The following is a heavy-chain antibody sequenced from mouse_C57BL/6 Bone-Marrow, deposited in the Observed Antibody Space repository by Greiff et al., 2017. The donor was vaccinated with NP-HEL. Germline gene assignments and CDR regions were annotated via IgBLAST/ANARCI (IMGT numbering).Heavy chain of an antibody. Sequence: EVHLVESGPGLVKPSQSLSLTCSVTGYSITSGYYWNWIRQFPGNKLEWMGYISYDGSNNYNPSLKNRISITRDTSKNQFFLKLNSVTTEDTATYYCARRGTPYYYAMDYWGQGTSVTVSS. J-gene: IGHJ4*01. CDR2: ISYDGSN. CDR1: GYSITSGYY. CDR3: ARRGTPYYYAMDY. V-gene: IGHV3-6*01.